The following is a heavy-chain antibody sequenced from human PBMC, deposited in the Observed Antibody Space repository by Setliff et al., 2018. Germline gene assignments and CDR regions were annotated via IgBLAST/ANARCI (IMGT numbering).Heavy chain of an antibody. CDR3: AREGRSSTRGWYMDA. V-gene: IGHV4-39*07. D-gene: IGHD2-2*01. CDR1: GGSVSNSGFF. Sequence: SETLSLTCTVSGGSVSNSGFFWGWLRQAPGKGLEWIGNIYDSGSSNYNASLKSRLIITRDTSKNQISLKLTSMTAADTAVYFCAREGRSSTRGWYMDAWGKGTSVTVSS. J-gene: IGHJ6*03. CDR2: IYDSGSS.